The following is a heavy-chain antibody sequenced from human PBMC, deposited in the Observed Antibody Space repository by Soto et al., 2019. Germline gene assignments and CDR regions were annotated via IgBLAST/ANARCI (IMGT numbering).Heavy chain of an antibody. Sequence: QVQLQQWGARLLKPSETLSLTCGVNDGSLSDYFWSWIRQFPGKGLEWIGEINPSGSTSNNPSLTSRVTLSIDQSKNHFSLRLSSVTAADMAVYYCARRGRYCSGRNSCYYYFDSWVQGTLVTVSA. CDR2: INPSGST. J-gene: IGHJ4*02. CDR3: ARRGRYCSGRNSCYYYFDS. V-gene: IGHV4-34*01. CDR1: DGSLSDYF. D-gene: IGHD2-15*01.